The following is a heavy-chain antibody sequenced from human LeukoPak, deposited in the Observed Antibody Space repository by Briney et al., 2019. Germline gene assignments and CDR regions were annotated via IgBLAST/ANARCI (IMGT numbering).Heavy chain of an antibody. V-gene: IGHV3-64*01. Sequence: GGSLRLSCAASGFTFSSYAMHWVRQAPGKGLEYVSAISSNGGSTYYANSVKGRFTISRDNSKNTLYLQMGSLRAEDMAVYYCAKDRGITMVRGVIDYWGQGTLVTVSS. CDR3: AKDRGITMVRGVIDY. CDR2: ISSNGGST. D-gene: IGHD3-10*01. CDR1: GFTFSSYA. J-gene: IGHJ4*02.